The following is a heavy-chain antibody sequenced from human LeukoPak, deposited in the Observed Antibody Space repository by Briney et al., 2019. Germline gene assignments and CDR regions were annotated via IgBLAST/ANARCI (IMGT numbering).Heavy chain of an antibody. CDR3: AIQRYGLH. D-gene: IGHD1-1*01. CDR1: GFSFSDYD. Sequence: GGSLRLSCAASGFSFSDYDIHWVRLAPGKGLEWVTFIRYDGSNTYAESVKGRFTISRDNSKNTLYLQMNSLRAEDTAVYYCAIQRYGLHWGQGTLVTVSS. J-gene: IGHJ4*02. V-gene: IGHV3-30*02. CDR2: IRYDGSNT.